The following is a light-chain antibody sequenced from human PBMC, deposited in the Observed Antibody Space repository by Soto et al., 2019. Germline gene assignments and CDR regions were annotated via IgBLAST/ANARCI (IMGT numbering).Light chain of an antibody. Sequence: QSVLTQPPSASGTPGQRVTMSCSGSSSNIGTNTVNWYQQLPGSAPTPLIYSGNQRPSGVPDRFSASKSGTSASLAISGLQSGDEADYYCAAWDDSLTGYVFGPGTKVTVL. V-gene: IGLV1-44*01. CDR1: SSNIGTNT. CDR3: AAWDDSLTGYV. CDR2: SGN. J-gene: IGLJ1*01.